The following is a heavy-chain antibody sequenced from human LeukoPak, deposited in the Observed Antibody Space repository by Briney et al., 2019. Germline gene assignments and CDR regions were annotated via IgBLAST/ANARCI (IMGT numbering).Heavy chain of an antibody. D-gene: IGHD2-8*01. CDR2: IKQDGSEK. V-gene: IGHV3-7*01. CDR1: RFTFSTYW. J-gene: IGHJ4*02. CDR3: ARDGVYRSSAPDY. Sequence: PGGSLRLSCAASRFTFSTYWMSWDRQAPGKGLEWVANIKQDGSEKYYVDSVKGRFTISRDNAKNSLYLQMNSLRAEDTAVYYCARDGVYRSSAPDYWGQGTLVTVSS.